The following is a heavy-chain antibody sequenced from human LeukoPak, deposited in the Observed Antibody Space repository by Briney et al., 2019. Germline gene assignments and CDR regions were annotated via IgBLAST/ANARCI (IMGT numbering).Heavy chain of an antibody. CDR3: ARGRCSSPGCPGDNWFAP. J-gene: IGHJ5*02. V-gene: IGHV1-69*01. Sequence: EASVKVSCKASGGTFSSYAISWVRQAPGQGLEWMGGIIPIFGTANYAQKFQGRVTITADESTSTAYMELSSLRSEDTAVYYCARGRCSSPGCPGDNWFAPWGQGTLVTVSS. CDR2: IIPIFGTA. CDR1: GGTFSSYA. D-gene: IGHD2-2*01.